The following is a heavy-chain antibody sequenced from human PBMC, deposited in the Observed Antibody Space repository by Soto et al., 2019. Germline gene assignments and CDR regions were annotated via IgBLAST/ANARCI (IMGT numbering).Heavy chain of an antibody. CDR2: VNHSGST. J-gene: IGHJ4*02. D-gene: IGHD3-16*02. CDR1: GGSFSGYY. Sequence: SETLSLTCAVYGGSFSGYYWSWIRQPPGKGLEWIGEVNHSGSTNYNPSLKSRVTISVDTSKNQFSLKLSSVTAADTAVYYCARGDYDYVWGSCRYTSRIDYWGQGTLVTVSS. CDR3: ARGDYDYVWGSCRYTSRIDY. V-gene: IGHV4-34*01.